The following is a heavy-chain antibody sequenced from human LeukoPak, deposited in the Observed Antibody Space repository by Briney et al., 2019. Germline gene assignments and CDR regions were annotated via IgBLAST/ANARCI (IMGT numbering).Heavy chain of an antibody. CDR3: ARGGEVCSSSSCYRGHDY. J-gene: IGHJ4*02. V-gene: IGHV1-69*13. CDR1: GGTFSSYA. D-gene: IGHD2-2*01. Sequence: GASVKVSCKASGGTFSSYAISWVRQAPGQGLEWMGGIIPIFGTANYAQKFQGRVTITADESTGTAYMELSSLRSEDTAVYYCARGGEVCSSSSCYRGHDYWGQGTLVTVSS. CDR2: IIPIFGTA.